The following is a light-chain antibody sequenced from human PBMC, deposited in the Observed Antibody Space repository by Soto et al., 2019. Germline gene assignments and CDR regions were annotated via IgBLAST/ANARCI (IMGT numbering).Light chain of an antibody. Sequence: DIVMTQSPDSLAVSLGERATINCKSSQSVLYSSNNKNYLAWYQQKPGQPPKLLIYWASTRESGVPDRFSGSGSGTDFPLTISSLQAADVAVYYCQQYYSTPPTFGQGTKLEIK. J-gene: IGKJ2*01. CDR2: WAS. CDR1: QSVLYSSNNKNY. CDR3: QQYYSTPPT. V-gene: IGKV4-1*01.